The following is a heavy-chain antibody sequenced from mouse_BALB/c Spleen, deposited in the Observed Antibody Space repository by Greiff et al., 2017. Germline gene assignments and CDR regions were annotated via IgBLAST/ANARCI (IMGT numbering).Heavy chain of an antibody. CDR1: GYTFTSYT. V-gene: IGHV1-4*01. CDR3: ASDGTPWYFDV. J-gene: IGHJ1*01. CDR2: INPSSGYT. Sequence: VQLHQSGAELARPGASVKMSCKASGYTFTSYTMHWVKQRPGQGLEWIGYINPSSGYTNYNQKFKDKATLTADKSSSTAYMQLSSLTSEDSAVYYCASDGTPWYFDVWGAGTTVTVSS. D-gene: IGHD2-1*01.